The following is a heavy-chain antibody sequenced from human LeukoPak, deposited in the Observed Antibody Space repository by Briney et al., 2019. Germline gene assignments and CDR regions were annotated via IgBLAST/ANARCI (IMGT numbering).Heavy chain of an antibody. D-gene: IGHD5-24*01. CDR3: ARAGDVYRALVY. Sequence: GGSLRLSCAASGFSFISYGMHWVRQAPGKGLEWVGVISDDGRRKDYADSVKGRFTISRDNSKDTLYLQMNSLRAEDTAVYYCARAGDVYRALVYWGQGTLVTVSS. CDR2: ISDDGRRK. V-gene: IGHV3-30*03. J-gene: IGHJ4*02. CDR1: GFSFISYG.